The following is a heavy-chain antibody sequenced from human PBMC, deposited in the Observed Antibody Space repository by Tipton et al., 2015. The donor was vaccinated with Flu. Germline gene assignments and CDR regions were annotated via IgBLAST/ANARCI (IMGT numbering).Heavy chain of an antibody. CDR3: ARLKYGGSYMWYFDL. CDR2: IYYSGST. CDR1: GGSISSSSYY. J-gene: IGHJ2*01. V-gene: IGHV4-39*07. Sequence: TLSLTCIVSGGSISSSSYYWGWIRQPPGKGLEWIGSIYYSGSTYYNPSLKSRVTISVDTSKNQFSLKLSSVTAADTAVYYCARLKYGGSYMWYFDLWGRGTLVTVSS. D-gene: IGHD1-26*01.